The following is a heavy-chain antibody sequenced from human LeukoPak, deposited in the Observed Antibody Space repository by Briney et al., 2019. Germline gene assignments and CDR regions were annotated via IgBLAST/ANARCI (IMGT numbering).Heavy chain of an antibody. J-gene: IGHJ4*02. Sequence: SETLSLTCAVSGGSVNSNGYYWVWIRQPSGKGLEWIGSRHYTGSTYYNPSLKSRVTISVDTSKNQFSLQLSSLIAADTAVYYCARDYRIAAADYWGQGTLVTVSS. V-gene: IGHV4-39*02. CDR2: RHYTGST. D-gene: IGHD6-13*01. CDR1: GGSVNSNGYY. CDR3: ARDYRIAAADY.